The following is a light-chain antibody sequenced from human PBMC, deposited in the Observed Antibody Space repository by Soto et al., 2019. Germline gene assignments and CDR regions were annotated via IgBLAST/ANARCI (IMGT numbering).Light chain of an antibody. CDR1: QSVSSIY. Sequence: EIVLTQSPATLSVSAGGTVTLSCRASQSVSSIYLAWYRQKPGQAPRLLIYGASSRASGIPDRFSGVGSVTDFTLTISRLEPEDFAVYYCQQYGSSGTFGQGTKVDIK. CDR2: GAS. CDR3: QQYGSSGT. J-gene: IGKJ1*01. V-gene: IGKV3-20*01.